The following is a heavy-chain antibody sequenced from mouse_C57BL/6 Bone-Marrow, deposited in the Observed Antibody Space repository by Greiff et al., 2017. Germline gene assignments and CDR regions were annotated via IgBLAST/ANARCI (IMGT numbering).Heavy chain of an antibody. CDR1: GYTFTSYW. V-gene: IGHV1-64*01. CDR2: IHPNGGST. D-gene: IGHD1-1*01. Sequence: QVQLQQPGAELVKPGASVKLSCKASGYTFTSYWMHWVKQRPGQGLEWIGMIHPNGGSTNYNEKFKSKATLTVDKSSSTAYMQLSSLTSEDSAVYYCAIWRSYYYGLDYWGQGTTLTVSS. CDR3: AIWRSYYYGLDY. J-gene: IGHJ2*01.